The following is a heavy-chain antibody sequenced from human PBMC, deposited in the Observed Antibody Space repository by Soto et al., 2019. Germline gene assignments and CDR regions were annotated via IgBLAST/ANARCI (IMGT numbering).Heavy chain of an antibody. D-gene: IGHD2-15*01. CDR3: ATGAYCSGGSRSDYYYYYYGMDL. J-gene: IGHJ6*02. CDR2: LVVGTGNT. Sequence: SVKVSCKTSGFTFRSSAVQWVRQARGQRLEWIGWLVVGTGNTNYAQKFQQRVTISSDRSTNTVSMELSSLTSEDTAVYYCATGAYCSGGSRSDYYYYYYGMDLWGQGTTVTVSS. CDR1: GFTFRSSA. V-gene: IGHV1-58*01.